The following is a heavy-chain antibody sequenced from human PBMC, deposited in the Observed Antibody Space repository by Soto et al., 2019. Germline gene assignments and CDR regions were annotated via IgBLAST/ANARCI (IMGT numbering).Heavy chain of an antibody. CDR3: ARHGLGIRFLEWLLPASVDYYYYMDV. Sequence: SETLSLTCTVSGGSISSYYWSWIRQPPGKGLEWIGYIYYSGSTNYNPSLKSRVTISVDTSKNQFSLKLSSVTAADTAVYYCARHGLGIRFLEWLLPASVDYYYYMDVWGKGTTVTVSS. V-gene: IGHV4-59*08. J-gene: IGHJ6*03. CDR2: IYYSGST. CDR1: GGSISSYY. D-gene: IGHD3-3*01.